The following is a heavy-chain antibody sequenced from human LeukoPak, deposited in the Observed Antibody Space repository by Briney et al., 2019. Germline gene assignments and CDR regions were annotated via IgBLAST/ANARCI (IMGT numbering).Heavy chain of an antibody. CDR3: ARRYSGYDFGY. J-gene: IGHJ4*02. Sequence: ASVKVSCKASGYTFTGYYIHWVRQAPGQGPEWMGRINPSGGSTIYAQKFQGRVTMTSDTSTTTVYMEMNSLRPEDTAVYSCARRYSGYDFGYWGQGTLVTVSS. V-gene: IGHV1-46*01. D-gene: IGHD5-12*01. CDR2: INPSGGST. CDR1: GYTFTGYY.